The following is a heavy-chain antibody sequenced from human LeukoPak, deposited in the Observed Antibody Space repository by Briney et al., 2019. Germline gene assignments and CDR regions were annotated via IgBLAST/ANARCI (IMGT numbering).Heavy chain of an antibody. V-gene: IGHV4-39*01. CDR1: RGSISRGSYY. CDR2: IYYSGST. D-gene: IGHD4-17*01. J-gene: IGHJ5*02. CDR3: ARQDYVSSYFDP. Sequence: SETLSLTCTVSRGSISRGSYYWGWIRQPPGKGLEWIGTIYYSGSTYYNPSLKSRVTISVDTAKNYFSLSLRSVTAADTALYYCARQDYVSSYFDPWGQGTLVTVSS.